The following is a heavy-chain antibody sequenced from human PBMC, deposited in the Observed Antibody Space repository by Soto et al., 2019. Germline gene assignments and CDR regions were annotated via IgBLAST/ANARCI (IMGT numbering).Heavy chain of an antibody. CDR1: GGSVSSGSYY. CDR2: IYYSGST. V-gene: IGHV4-61*01. CDR3: ARDYQDNWNDYYYYYYMDV. J-gene: IGHJ6*03. D-gene: IGHD1-20*01. Sequence: SETLSLTCTVSGGSVSSGSYYWGWIRHPPGKGLEWIGYIYYSGSTNYNPSLKSRVTISVDTSKNQFSLKLSSVTAADTAVYYCARDYQDNWNDYYYYYYMDVWGKGTTVTVSS.